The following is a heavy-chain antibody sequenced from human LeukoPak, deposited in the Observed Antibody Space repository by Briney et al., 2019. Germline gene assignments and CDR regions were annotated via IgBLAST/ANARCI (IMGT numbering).Heavy chain of an antibody. V-gene: IGHV4-59*08. CDR1: GGSISSYY. Sequence: PSETLSLTCTVSGGSISSYYWSWIRQPPGKGLEWIGYIYYSGSTNYNPSPKSRVTISVDTSKNQFSLKLSSVTAADTAVYYCARALQTQRRGSGSYYYYMDVWGKGTTVTVSS. J-gene: IGHJ6*03. CDR3: ARALQTQRRGSGSYYYYMDV. D-gene: IGHD4-11*01. CDR2: IYYSGST.